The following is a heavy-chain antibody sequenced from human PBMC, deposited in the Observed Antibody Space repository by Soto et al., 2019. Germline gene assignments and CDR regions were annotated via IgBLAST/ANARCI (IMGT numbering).Heavy chain of an antibody. Sequence: SETLSLTCTVSGGSISGGGYYWSWIRQHPGKGLEWIGYIYYTGSTYYNPSLKSRVSIAVDTSKNQFSLKLSSVTAADTAVYYCARDQEVNYSDYGGSDYYGMDVWGQGTTVT. CDR2: IYYTGST. CDR3: ARDQEVNYSDYGGSDYYGMDV. D-gene: IGHD4-17*01. V-gene: IGHV4-31*03. CDR1: GGSISGGGYY. J-gene: IGHJ6*02.